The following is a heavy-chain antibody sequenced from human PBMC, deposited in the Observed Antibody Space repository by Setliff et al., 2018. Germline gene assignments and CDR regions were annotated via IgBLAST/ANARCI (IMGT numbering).Heavy chain of an antibody. V-gene: IGHV3-48*04. J-gene: IGHJ3*02. CDR1: GFSFSSYI. CDR3: ARQRYYDTTGKAFDI. D-gene: IGHD3-22*01. Sequence: GGSLRLSCAASGFSFSSYIINWVRQAPGKGLQWISYISSASRTIHYADSVKGRFSISRENAMNSLYLQMNSLRADDTAVYYCARQRYYDTTGKAFDIWGQGTMVTVSS. CDR2: ISSASRTI.